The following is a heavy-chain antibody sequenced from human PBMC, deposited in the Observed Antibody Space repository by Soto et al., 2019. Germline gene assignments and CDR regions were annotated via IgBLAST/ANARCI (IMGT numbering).Heavy chain of an antibody. CDR1: GGSIINSDYY. CDR3: ASCVSTACYPPWGLQFFDL. Sequence: SETLSLTCSVSGGSIINSDYYWGWIRQPPGQGLEWMGSIFSSGSPYNTPSFQSPVAISVDTSNNQFSLRVSSVTAADTAVYYCASCVSTACYPPWGLQFFDLWGQGSLVTVSS. J-gene: IGHJ4*02. D-gene: IGHD2-2*01. CDR2: IFSSGSP. V-gene: IGHV4-39*01.